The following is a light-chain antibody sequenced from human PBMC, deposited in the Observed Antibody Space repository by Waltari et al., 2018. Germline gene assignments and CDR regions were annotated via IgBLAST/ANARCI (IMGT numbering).Light chain of an antibody. CDR2: DVS. CDR1: SSDVGGYNY. V-gene: IGLV2-14*01. CDR3: SSYTSSSTFDYV. Sequence: QSALTQPASVSGSPGPSITISCTGTSSDVGGYNYVSWYQQHPGKAPKLMIYDVSKRPSGVSNRFSGSKSGNTASLTISGLQAEDEADYYCSSYTSSSTFDYVFGTGTKVTVL. J-gene: IGLJ1*01.